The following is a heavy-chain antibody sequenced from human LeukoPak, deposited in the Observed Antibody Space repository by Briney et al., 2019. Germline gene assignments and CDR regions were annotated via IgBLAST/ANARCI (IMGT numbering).Heavy chain of an antibody. CDR3: AKDRPTYGDYGYFDY. V-gene: IGHV3-30*18. Sequence: GGSLRLSCAASGFTFSSYGMHWVRQAPGKGLEWVAVISYDGSNKYYADSVKGRFTISRDNSKNTLYLQMNSLRAEDTAVYYCAKDRPTYGDYGYFDYWGQGTLVTVSS. D-gene: IGHD4-17*01. J-gene: IGHJ4*02. CDR2: ISYDGSNK. CDR1: GFTFSSYG.